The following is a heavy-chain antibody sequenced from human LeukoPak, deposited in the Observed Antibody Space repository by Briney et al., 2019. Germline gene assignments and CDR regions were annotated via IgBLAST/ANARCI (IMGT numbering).Heavy chain of an antibody. CDR1: GFIFSDHY. Sequence: GGSLRLSCAASGFIFSDHYMDWVRQAPGEGLQWVGRIRNKANSYTTEYAASVKGRFTISRDDSKNSLYLQLNSLKTEDTAVYYCATSRPYAACDYWGQGTLVTVSS. CDR3: ATSRPYAACDY. D-gene: IGHD3-16*01. J-gene: IGHJ4*02. V-gene: IGHV3-72*01. CDR2: IRNKANSYTT.